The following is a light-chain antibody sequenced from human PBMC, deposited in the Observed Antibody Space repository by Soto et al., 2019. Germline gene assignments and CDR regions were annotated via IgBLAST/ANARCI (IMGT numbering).Light chain of an antibody. CDR2: GAS. CDR3: QHYGSSPPIT. V-gene: IGKV3-20*01. CDR1: QSVSSIY. J-gene: IGKJ5*01. Sequence: EFVLTQSPATLSVSPGERATLSCRASQSVSSIYFAWYQQKPGQAPRLLIYGASSRATGIPDRFSGSGSGTDCTLTISRLEPEDFVGYYRQHYGSSPPITFGQGTRLEFK.